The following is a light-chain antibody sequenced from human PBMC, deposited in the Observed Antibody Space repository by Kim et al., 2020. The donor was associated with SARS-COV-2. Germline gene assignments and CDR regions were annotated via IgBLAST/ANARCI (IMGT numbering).Light chain of an antibody. V-gene: IGLV3-21*04. CDR2: YDT. J-gene: IGLJ2*01. Sequence: SYELTQPPSESVAPGETARISCEGDDIGTKFVHWYRQRPGQAPLLVTYYDTHRPAGIPARFSGSNSRNTATLTIREVEAGAEGDYFCQVWDGPSDHAVFGGGTQLTVL. CDR1: DIGTKF. CDR3: QVWDGPSDHAV.